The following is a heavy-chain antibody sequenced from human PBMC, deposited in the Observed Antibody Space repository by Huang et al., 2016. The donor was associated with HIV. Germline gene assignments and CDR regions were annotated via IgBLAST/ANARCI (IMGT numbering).Heavy chain of an antibody. Sequence: QVHLQQWGAGLLKSVETLSLTCAVYGGSLSGYYWSWLRQTPGKGLEWIGEINHLGSPNYNPSRKSRVSISMDGSKKQFSLKLRSISDADTAVYFCARDATKNPRGWFDPWGQGTLVTVSS. CDR1: GGSLSGYY. CDR2: INHLGSP. V-gene: IGHV4-34*02. J-gene: IGHJ5*02. CDR3: ARDATKNPRGWFDP. D-gene: IGHD3-10*01.